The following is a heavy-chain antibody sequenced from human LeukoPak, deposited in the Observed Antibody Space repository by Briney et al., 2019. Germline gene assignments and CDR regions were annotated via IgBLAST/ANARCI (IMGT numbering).Heavy chain of an antibody. Sequence: SETLSLTCTVSGGSISSYYWSWIRQPAGKGLEWIGRIYTSGSTNYNPSLKSRVTMSVDTSKNQFSLKLSSVTAADTAVYYCARDGGGSYSDDDAFDIWGQGTMVNVSS. CDR2: IYTSGST. J-gene: IGHJ3*02. V-gene: IGHV4-4*07. CDR1: GGSISSYY. D-gene: IGHD1-26*01. CDR3: ARDGGGSYSDDDAFDI.